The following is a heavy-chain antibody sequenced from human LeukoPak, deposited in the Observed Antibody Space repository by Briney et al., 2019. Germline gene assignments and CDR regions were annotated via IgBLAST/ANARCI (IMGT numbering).Heavy chain of an antibody. CDR2: ISYDGSNK. Sequence: GGSLRLSCAASGFTFSSYAMHWVRQAPGKGLEWVAVISYDGSNKYYADSVKGRFTISRDNSKNTLYLQMNSLRAEDAAVYYCARGLPRPVYCSSTSCRVWYYFDYWGQGTLVTVSS. D-gene: IGHD2-2*01. V-gene: IGHV3-30-3*01. CDR3: ARGLPRPVYCSSTSCRVWYYFDY. J-gene: IGHJ4*02. CDR1: GFTFSSYA.